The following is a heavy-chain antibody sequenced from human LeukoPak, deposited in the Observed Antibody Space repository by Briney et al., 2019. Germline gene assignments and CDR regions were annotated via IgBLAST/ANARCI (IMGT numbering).Heavy chain of an antibody. J-gene: IGHJ6*02. CDR3: ARFEGIDCTNGVCSLEPYYYYGMDV. CDR1: GYTFTSYA. CDR2: INAGNGYT. V-gene: IGHV1-3*01. D-gene: IGHD2-8*01. Sequence: ASVKVSCKASGYTFTSYAMHWVRQAPGQRLEWMGWINAGNGYTKYSQKFQGRVTITRDTSASTAYMELSSLRSEDTAVYYCARFEGIDCTNGVCSLEPYYYYGMDVWGQGTTVTVSS.